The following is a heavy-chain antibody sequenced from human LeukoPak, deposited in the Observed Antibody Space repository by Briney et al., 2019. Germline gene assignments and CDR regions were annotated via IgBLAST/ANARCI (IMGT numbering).Heavy chain of an antibody. CDR3: AREDYYDSSGYYINY. Sequence: PGGSLRLSCAASGFTLNYYYMSWIRQAPGKGLEWISYISSSGSSMFYPDSVKGRFTISRDNAKNSVYLQMDSLRAEDTAVYYCAREDYYDSSGYYINYWGQGTLVTVSS. J-gene: IGHJ4*02. CDR1: GFTLNYYY. CDR2: ISSSGSSM. V-gene: IGHV3-11*04. D-gene: IGHD3-22*01.